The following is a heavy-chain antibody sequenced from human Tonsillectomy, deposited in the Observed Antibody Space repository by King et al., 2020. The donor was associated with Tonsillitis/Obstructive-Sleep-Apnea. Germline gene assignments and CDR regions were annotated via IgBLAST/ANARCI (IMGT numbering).Heavy chain of an antibody. CDR2: IYPGDSDT. J-gene: IGHJ4*02. CDR1: GYSFTRNW. Sequence: VQLVESGAEVKKPGESLKISCTGSGYSFTRNWIGWVRQMAGKGLELIGIIYPGDSDTRYSPSFQGQVTISADKSNSTAYLQWRSLKTSDTAMYYCARQRGAGTYLVGGYFPDWGQRTLVTAPS. D-gene: IGHD3-10*01. V-gene: IGHV5-51*01. CDR3: ARQRGAGTYLVGGYFPD.